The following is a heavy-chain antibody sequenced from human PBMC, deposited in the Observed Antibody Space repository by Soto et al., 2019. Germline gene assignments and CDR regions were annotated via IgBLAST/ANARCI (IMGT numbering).Heavy chain of an antibody. J-gene: IGHJ4*02. CDR2: IDSSGRTR. CDR3: AREGRGSSSSVLVY. V-gene: IGHV3-11*01. D-gene: IGHD6-6*01. Sequence: QVQLVESGGGLVKPGGSLRLSCAASGFRFSDYDMCWIRQAPGKGLEWISSIDSSGRTRFYADSVKGPFTISRDNAKNSLCLQMNSLRAEDMAVYYCAREGRGSSSSVLVYWGQGTLVTVSS. CDR1: GFRFSDYD.